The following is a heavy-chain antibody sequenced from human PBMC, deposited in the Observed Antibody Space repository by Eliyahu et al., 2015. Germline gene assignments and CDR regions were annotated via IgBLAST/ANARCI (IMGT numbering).Heavy chain of an antibody. CDR2: IKQDGSVK. CDR1: GFTFVNYW. D-gene: IGHD5-18*01. Sequence: EVQLVESGGGLVQPGGSLRLSCAASGFTFVNYWMSWVRQAPGKGLEFVANIKQDGSVKNYVESVKGRFTISRDNAKNSLYLQMNSLRAEDTAIYYCARDPAYSAFDYWGQGSLVTVSS. J-gene: IGHJ4*02. CDR3: ARDPAYSAFDY. V-gene: IGHV3-7*01.